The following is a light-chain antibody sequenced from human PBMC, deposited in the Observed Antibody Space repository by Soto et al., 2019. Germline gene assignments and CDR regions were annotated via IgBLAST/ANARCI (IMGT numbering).Light chain of an antibody. CDR2: GAS. Sequence: EIVLTQSPGTLSLSPGERATLSCRASQSVSSSNLAWYQQKPGQAPRLLIYGASSRATGIPDRFSGSGSGADFTLTISRLEPEDFAAYYCQQYGSSPFTFGPGTKVDI. V-gene: IGKV3-20*01. CDR3: QQYGSSPFT. J-gene: IGKJ3*01. CDR1: QSVSSSN.